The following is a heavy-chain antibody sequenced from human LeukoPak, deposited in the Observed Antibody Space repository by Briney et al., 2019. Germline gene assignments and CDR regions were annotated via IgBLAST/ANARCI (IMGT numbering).Heavy chain of an antibody. V-gene: IGHV3-72*01. CDR2: ARNRGNGYTT. CDR1: GFTFSDHY. CDR3: ARIMRVDYATYSFDY. D-gene: IGHD2-15*01. Sequence: GGSLRLSCAASGFTFSDHYIDWVRQAPGKGLEWVGRARNRGNGYTTQYAASVKGRFTFSRDDSENTVYLQMNSLKTEDTAVYFCARIMRVDYATYSFDYWGQGTLVTVSS. J-gene: IGHJ4*02.